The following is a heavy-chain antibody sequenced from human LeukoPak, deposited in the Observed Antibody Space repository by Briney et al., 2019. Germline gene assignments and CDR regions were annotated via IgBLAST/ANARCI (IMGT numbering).Heavy chain of an antibody. CDR2: INPNCGGT. CDR1: GYTFTGYY. Sequence: ASVKVSCKASGYTFTGYYMHWVRQAPGQGLEWMGWINPNCGGTNYAQKFQGRVTMTRDTSISTAYMELSRLRSDDTAVYYCARGHIVVVTATDDFDYWGQGTLVTVSS. J-gene: IGHJ4*02. V-gene: IGHV1-2*02. D-gene: IGHD2-21*02. CDR3: ARGHIVVVTATDDFDY.